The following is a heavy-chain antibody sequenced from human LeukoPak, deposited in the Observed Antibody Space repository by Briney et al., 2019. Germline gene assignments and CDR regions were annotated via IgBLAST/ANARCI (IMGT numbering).Heavy chain of an antibody. Sequence: ASVNVSCKASGYTFTSYGISWLRQAPGQGLEWMGWISVYMGNTNYAQKLQGRVTMTTDTSTNTAYMELRSLRSDDTAVYYCARERPYNLDYWGQGTLVIVSS. J-gene: IGHJ4*02. CDR2: ISVYMGNT. CDR1: GYTFTSYG. D-gene: IGHD1-1*01. V-gene: IGHV1-18*01. CDR3: ARERPYNLDY.